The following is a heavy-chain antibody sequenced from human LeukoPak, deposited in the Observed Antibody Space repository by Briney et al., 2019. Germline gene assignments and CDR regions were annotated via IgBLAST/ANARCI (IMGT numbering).Heavy chain of an antibody. Sequence: SETLSLTCSVSGGSISSYYWSWIRQAPGKGLEWIGFAHYSGSTNYNPSLKSRVTISVDTSKSQFSLKLISVTAADTAVYYCASKMSTYWFFDVSGRGTLVTVSS. D-gene: IGHD5-24*01. J-gene: IGHJ2*01. CDR1: GGSISSYY. CDR2: AHYSGST. V-gene: IGHV4-59*01. CDR3: ASKMSTYWFFDV.